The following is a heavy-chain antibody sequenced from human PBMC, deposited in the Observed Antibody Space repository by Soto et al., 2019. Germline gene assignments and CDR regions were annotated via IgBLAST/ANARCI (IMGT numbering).Heavy chain of an antibody. CDR2: NYSGGSI. CDR3: ARDPTIAASGGYYYYYYGMDL. V-gene: IGHV3-66*01. J-gene: IGHJ6*02. CDR1: GFTVSSNY. Sequence: EVQLVESGGGLVQPGGSLRLSCAASGFTVSSNYMSWGRQAPGKGLEWVSVNYSGGSIYYADSVKGRFTISRDNSKNTLYLQVNSLRAEDPAVYYCARDPTIAASGGYYYYYYGMDLWGQGTTVTVSS. D-gene: IGHD3-16*01.